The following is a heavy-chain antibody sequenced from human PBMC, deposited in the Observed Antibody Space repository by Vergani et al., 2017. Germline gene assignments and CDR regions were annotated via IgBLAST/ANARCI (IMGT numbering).Heavy chain of an antibody. CDR3: AKGGYCSSTSCYEGRGYYYGMGV. V-gene: IGHV3-23*01. J-gene: IGHJ6*02. Sequence: EVQLLESGGGLVQPGGSLRLSCAASGFTFSSYAMSWVRQVPGKGLEWVSGISGSGGNTYYANSVKGRFTISRDNSKNTLYLQMNSLRADDTAVYYCAKGGYCSSTSCYEGRGYYYGMGVWGQGP. D-gene: IGHD2-2*01. CDR1: GFTFSSYA. CDR2: ISGSGGNT.